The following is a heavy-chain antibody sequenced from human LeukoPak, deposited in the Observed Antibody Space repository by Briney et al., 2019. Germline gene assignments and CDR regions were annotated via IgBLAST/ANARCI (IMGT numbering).Heavy chain of an antibody. CDR3: ARGLTVTHFDY. J-gene: IGHJ4*02. CDR1: GYTFTSYD. D-gene: IGHD4-17*01. CDR2: MNPNSGNT. Sequence: GASVKVSCKASGYTFTSYDINWVRLATGQGLEWMGWMNPNSGNTGYAQKFQGRVTMTRNTSISTAYIELSSLRSEDTAVYYCARGLTVTHFDYWGQGTLVTVSS. V-gene: IGHV1-8*01.